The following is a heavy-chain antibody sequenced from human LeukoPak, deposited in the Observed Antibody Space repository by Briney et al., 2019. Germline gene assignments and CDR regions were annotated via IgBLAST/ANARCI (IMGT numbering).Heavy chain of an antibody. CDR2: ISSSSSYI. Sequence: GGSLRLSCAASGFTFSSYNMNWVRQAPGKGLEWVSSISSSSSYIYYGDSVKGRFTISRDNAKNSLYLQMNSLRAEDTAVYYCARAKFDSSRYYYRGFDIWGQGTMVTVSS. J-gene: IGHJ3*02. V-gene: IGHV3-21*01. CDR3: ARAKFDSSRYYYRGFDI. D-gene: IGHD3-22*01. CDR1: GFTFSSYN.